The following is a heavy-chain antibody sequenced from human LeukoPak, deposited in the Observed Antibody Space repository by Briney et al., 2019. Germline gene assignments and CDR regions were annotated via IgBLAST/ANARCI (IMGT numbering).Heavy chain of an antibody. CDR3: ARELIGSQPAFDI. D-gene: IGHD2-15*01. J-gene: IGHJ3*02. V-gene: IGHV1-24*01. Sequence: KFQGRVTMTEDTSTDTAYMELSSLRSEDTAVYYCARELIGSQPAFDIWGQGTMVTVSS.